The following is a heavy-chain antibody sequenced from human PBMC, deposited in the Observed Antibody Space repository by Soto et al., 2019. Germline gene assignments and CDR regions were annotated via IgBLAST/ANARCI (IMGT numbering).Heavy chain of an antibody. Sequence: QVHLVQSSAEVKKPGSSVKVSCKASGGTFTSIAFSWVRQAPGQGLEWMGGIIPVLGTPNYAQKFQARVTITADASTTTVHMELSSLRSDDMAVYYCASSAGLDHLLNYYGLNVWGQGTTVTV. V-gene: IGHV1-69*01. J-gene: IGHJ6*02. CDR3: ASSAGLDHLLNYYGLNV. CDR1: GGTFTSIA. D-gene: IGHD6-13*01. CDR2: IIPVLGTP.